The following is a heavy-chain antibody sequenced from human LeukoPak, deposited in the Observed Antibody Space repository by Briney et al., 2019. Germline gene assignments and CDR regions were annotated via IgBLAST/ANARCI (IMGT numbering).Heavy chain of an antibody. CDR1: GFSFRSYW. Sequence: PGGSLRLSCAASGFSFRSYWMDWVRQTPEKGLEWVANIKQDGIEKYFVDSVKGRFAISRDNSKNTLYLQMNSLRAEDTAVYYCARDLGYSDYWGQGTLVTVSS. CDR3: ARDLGYSDY. V-gene: IGHV3-7*01. D-gene: IGHD3-16*01. J-gene: IGHJ4*02. CDR2: IKQDGIEK.